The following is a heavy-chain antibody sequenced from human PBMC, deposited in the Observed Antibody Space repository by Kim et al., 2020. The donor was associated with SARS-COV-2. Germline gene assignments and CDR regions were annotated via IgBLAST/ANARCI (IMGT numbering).Heavy chain of an antibody. V-gene: IGHV3-23*01. CDR3: VKAHGLGSFGFSFER. J-gene: IGHJ1*01. CDR1: GFSFSSYA. D-gene: IGHD3-10*01. Sequence: GGSLRLSCSASGFSFSSYAMAWVRQAPGEGLEWVSSVNAAGTITYSADSVKDRFAVSRDGSTSTLFLEMNSLRVDDTCMYYCVKAHGLGSFGFSFERWG. CDR2: VNAAGTIT.